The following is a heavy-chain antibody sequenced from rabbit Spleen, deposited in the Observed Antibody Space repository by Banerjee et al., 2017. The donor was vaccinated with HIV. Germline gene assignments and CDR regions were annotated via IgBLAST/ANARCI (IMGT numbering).Heavy chain of an antibody. V-gene: IGHV1S45*01. J-gene: IGHJ3*01. Sequence: QEQLEESGGDLVKPGASLTLTCTASGFSFSSSYWICWVRQALGKGLEWIACIDVGSSGSTYYANWAKGRFTISKTSSTTVTLQMTSLTAADTATYFCAREDGDYDYAKYLWGQGTLVTVS. CDR2: IDVGSSGST. CDR3: AREDGDYDYAKYL. D-gene: IGHD6-1*01. CDR1: GFSFSSSYW.